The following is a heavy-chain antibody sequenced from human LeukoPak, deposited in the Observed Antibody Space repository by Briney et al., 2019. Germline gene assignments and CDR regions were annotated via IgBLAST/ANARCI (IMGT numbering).Heavy chain of an antibody. J-gene: IGHJ3*02. CDR1: GYSFTSYW. CDR3: ARIVVPAAIHDAFDI. V-gene: IGHV5-51*01. D-gene: IGHD2-2*02. CDR2: IYPGDSDT. Sequence: GESLKISCKGSGYSFTSYWIGWVRQMPGKGLEWMGIIYPGDSDTRYSPSFQGQVTISADKSISTAYLQWSSLKASDTDMYYCARIVVPAAIHDAFDIWGQGTMVTVSS.